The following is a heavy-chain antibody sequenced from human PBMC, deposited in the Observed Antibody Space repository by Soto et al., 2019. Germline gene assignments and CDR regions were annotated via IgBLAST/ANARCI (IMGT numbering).Heavy chain of an antibody. CDR1: GFTFSTYA. D-gene: IGHD2-2*02. CDR3: ARGLGDGSSTSCYIWFDV. J-gene: IGHJ4*02. CDR2: ISGSGGST. V-gene: IGHV3-23*01. Sequence: AGSLRLSCAASGFTFSTYAMGWVRQAPGKGLEWVSAISGSGGSTYYADPVKGRFTISRDNSKNTLYLQMNSLRAEDTAVHYCARGLGDGSSTSCYIWFDVWGQGNLGIVSS.